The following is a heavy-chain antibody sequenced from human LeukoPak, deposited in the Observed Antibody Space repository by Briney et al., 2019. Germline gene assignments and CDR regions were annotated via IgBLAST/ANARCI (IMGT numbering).Heavy chain of an antibody. Sequence: ASVKVSCKASGYTFTGYYIHWVRQAPGQGLEWMGRISPKSGDTDYSQKFQGGVTLTSDSSITTAYMELNRLTSDATAVYYCASGTYGDYSFDFWGRGTLVTVSS. CDR2: ISPKSGDT. J-gene: IGHJ4*02. CDR1: GYTFTGYY. D-gene: IGHD4-17*01. V-gene: IGHV1-2*06. CDR3: ASGTYGDYSFDF.